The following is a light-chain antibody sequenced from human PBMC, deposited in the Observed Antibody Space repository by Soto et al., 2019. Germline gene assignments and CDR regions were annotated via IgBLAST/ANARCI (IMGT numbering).Light chain of an antibody. CDR3: QQYSRYPFT. CDR1: QSISEW. Sequence: DRVTITCRASQSISEWLTWYQQKPGRAPKLLIYDVSSLESGVPSRFSGSGSETEFTLNISSLQPDDFATYYCQQYSRYPFTFGPGTKVDIK. J-gene: IGKJ3*01. CDR2: DVS. V-gene: IGKV1-5*01.